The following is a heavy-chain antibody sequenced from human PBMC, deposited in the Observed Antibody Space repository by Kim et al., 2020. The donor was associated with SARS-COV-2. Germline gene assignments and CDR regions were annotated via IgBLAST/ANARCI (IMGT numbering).Heavy chain of an antibody. D-gene: IGHD3-9*01. Sequence: SYIYYADSVKGRFTISRDNAKNSLYLQMNSLRAEHTAVYYCARASGFEDYWGQGTLVTVSS. CDR3: ARASGFEDY. CDR2: SYI. V-gene: IGHV3-21*01. J-gene: IGHJ4*02.